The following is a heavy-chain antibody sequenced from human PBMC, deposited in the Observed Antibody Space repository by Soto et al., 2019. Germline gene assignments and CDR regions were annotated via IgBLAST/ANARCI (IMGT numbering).Heavy chain of an antibody. CDR3: ARLRDRIHFDY. J-gene: IGHJ4*02. D-gene: IGHD2-15*01. CDR2: IYSGGST. CDR1: GLTVSANY. V-gene: IGHV3-53*01. Sequence: GGSLRLSCAASGLTVSANYMTWVRQAPGKGLEWVSIIYSGGSTFYADSVKGRFTISRDNTKNTLYLQMSSLRAEDTAVYYCARLRDRIHFDYWGQGTLVTVSS.